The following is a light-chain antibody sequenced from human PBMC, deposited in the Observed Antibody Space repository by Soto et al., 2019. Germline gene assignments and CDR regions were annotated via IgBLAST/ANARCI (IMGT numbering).Light chain of an antibody. Sequence: QSVLTQPPSVSAAPGQKVTISCSGSSSNIGNNYVSWYQQFPGTAPKLLIYDYNKRPSGIPNRFSGSKSGTAATLGITGLQTGDEADYYCGTWDSSLSAVLFGGGTKLTVL. CDR3: GTWDSSLSAVL. CDR1: SSNIGNNY. J-gene: IGLJ2*01. CDR2: DYN. V-gene: IGLV1-51*01.